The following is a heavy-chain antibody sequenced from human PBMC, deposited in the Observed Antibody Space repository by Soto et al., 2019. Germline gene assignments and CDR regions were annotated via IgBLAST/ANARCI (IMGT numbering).Heavy chain of an antibody. J-gene: IGHJ4*02. Sequence: SETLSLTCAVSGGSISSGGYSWSWIRQPPGKGLEWIGYMYHSGSTYYNPSLKSRVTISVDTSKNQFSLKLSSVTAADTAVYYCARGAYYDILTGPLNFDYWGQGTLVTVSS. CDR3: ARGAYYDILTGPLNFDY. CDR1: GGSISSGGYS. CDR2: MYHSGST. V-gene: IGHV4-30-2*01. D-gene: IGHD3-9*01.